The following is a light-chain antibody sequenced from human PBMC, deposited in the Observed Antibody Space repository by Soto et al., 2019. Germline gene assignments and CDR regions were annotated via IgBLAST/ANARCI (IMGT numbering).Light chain of an antibody. CDR3: CSYARSSSYV. J-gene: IGLJ1*01. Sequence: QSALTQPASVSGSPGQSITISCTGTSSDVGTYNLVSWHQQHPGKAPKLMIYEVSKRPSGVSTRFSGSKSGNTASLTIFGLQSEDEADYYCCSYARSSSYVFGTGTKVTV. CDR1: SSDVGTYNL. CDR2: EVS. V-gene: IGLV2-23*02.